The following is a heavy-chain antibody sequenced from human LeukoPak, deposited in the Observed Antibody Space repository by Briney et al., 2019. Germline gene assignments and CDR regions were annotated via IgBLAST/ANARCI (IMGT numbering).Heavy chain of an antibody. Sequence: GGSLRLSCAASGFTFSNYDMHWVRQATGKGLQWVAAIGTAGDTYYPDSAEGRFTISRENAKNTLYLQMNSLRAEDTAVYYCAKDRGTRRAAADLWYFDLWGRGTLVTVSS. J-gene: IGHJ2*01. V-gene: IGHV3-13*01. CDR1: GFTFSNYD. CDR2: IGTAGDT. CDR3: AKDRGTRRAAADLWYFDL. D-gene: IGHD6-13*01.